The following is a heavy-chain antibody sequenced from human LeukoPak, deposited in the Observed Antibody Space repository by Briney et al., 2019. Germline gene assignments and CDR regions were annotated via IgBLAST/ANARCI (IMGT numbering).Heavy chain of an antibody. J-gene: IGHJ3*02. Sequence: KASETLSLTCTVSGGSISSYYWSWIRQPAGKGLEWIGSIYYSGSTYYNPSLKSRVTISVDTSKNQFSLKLSSVTAADTAVYYCARRRLEWLSSDAFDIWGQGTMVTVSS. CDR1: GGSISSYY. CDR2: IYYSGST. V-gene: IGHV4-59*05. D-gene: IGHD3-3*01. CDR3: ARRRLEWLSSDAFDI.